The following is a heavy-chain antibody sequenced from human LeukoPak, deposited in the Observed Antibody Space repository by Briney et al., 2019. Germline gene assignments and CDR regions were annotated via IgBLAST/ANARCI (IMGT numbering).Heavy chain of an antibody. J-gene: IGHJ4*02. Sequence: GGSLRLSREASGFTVSSNYMSWVRQAPGKGLELVSVIHSGGRTYHADSVKGRFTISRDNSKNTLYLQMDSLRVEDTAVYYCARELGSSGDYWGQGTLVSVSS. CDR2: IHSGGRT. CDR3: ARELGSSGDY. CDR1: GFTVSSNY. V-gene: IGHV3-66*01. D-gene: IGHD6-19*01.